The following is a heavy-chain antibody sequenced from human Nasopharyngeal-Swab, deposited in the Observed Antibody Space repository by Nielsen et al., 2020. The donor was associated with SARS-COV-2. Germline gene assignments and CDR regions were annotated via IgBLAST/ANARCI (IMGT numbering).Heavy chain of an antibody. J-gene: IGHJ5*02. V-gene: IGHV3-23*01. CDR3: AKVRRREPNWLDP. D-gene: IGHD1-26*01. CDR2: ISGSGGST. Sequence: GESLKISCAASGFTFSSYAMSWVRQAPGKGLEWVSAISGSGGSTYYADSVKGRFTISRDNSKNTLYLQMNSLRAEDTAVYYCAKVRRREPNWLDPWGQGTLVTVSS. CDR1: GFTFSSYA.